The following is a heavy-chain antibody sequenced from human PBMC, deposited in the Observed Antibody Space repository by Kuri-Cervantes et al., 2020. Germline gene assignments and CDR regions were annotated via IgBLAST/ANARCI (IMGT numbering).Heavy chain of an antibody. CDR1: GLIFSNYG. J-gene: IGHJ4*02. V-gene: IGHV3-30*02. CDR2: IYYDGKNK. Sequence: GESLKISCEASGLIFSNYGMHWVRQAPGKGLEWVAVIYYDGKNKYYADSVKGRFTISRDNSKNTLYLQMNSLRAEDTAVYYCAKGEFLKPFDYWGQGTLVTVSS. D-gene: IGHD3-16*01. CDR3: AKGEFLKPFDY.